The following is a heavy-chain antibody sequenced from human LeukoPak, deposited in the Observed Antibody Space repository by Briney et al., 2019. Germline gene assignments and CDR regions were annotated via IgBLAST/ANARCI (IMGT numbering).Heavy chain of an antibody. CDR2: IYYSGST. Sequence: PSETLSLTCTVSGGSISSSSYYWGWIRQPPGKGLEWIGSIYYSGSTYYNPSLKSRVTISVDTSKNQFSLKLSSVTAADTAVYYCTRGQWLVLWGYWFDPWGQGTLVTVSS. D-gene: IGHD6-19*01. J-gene: IGHJ5*02. CDR1: GGSISSSSYY. CDR3: TRGQWLVLWGYWFDP. V-gene: IGHV4-39*07.